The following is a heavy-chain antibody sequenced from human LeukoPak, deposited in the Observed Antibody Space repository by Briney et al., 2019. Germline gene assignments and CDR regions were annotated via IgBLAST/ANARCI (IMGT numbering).Heavy chain of an antibody. J-gene: IGHJ5*01. D-gene: IGHD3-10*01. CDR1: GFTFNTYT. CDR2: IKSDGST. Sequence: GGSLRLSCAASGFTFNTYTMNWVRQAPGKGLMWVARIKSDGSTIYADSVQGRFTISRDNAKNMVYLQMNSLRDDDTAIYYCTRAITYFYGSVTYDWFDSWGQGTRVTVSS. CDR3: TRAITYFYGSVTYDWFDS. V-gene: IGHV3-74*01.